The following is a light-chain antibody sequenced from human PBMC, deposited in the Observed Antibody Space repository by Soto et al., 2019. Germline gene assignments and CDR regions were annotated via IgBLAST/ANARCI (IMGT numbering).Light chain of an antibody. J-gene: IGLJ2*01. Sequence: QSALTQPRSVSGSPGQSVTISCTGTSSNVGDYNYVSWYQQHPDKAPKLLIYNVSKRPSGISDRFSGSKSGNTASLAISGLQTEDEADYYCCSYAGTYTWVFGGGTKVTVL. CDR3: CSYAGTYTWV. CDR1: SSNVGDYNY. CDR2: NVS. V-gene: IGLV2-11*01.